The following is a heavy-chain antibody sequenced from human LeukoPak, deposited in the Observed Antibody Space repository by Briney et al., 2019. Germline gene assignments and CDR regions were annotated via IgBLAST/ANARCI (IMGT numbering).Heavy chain of an antibody. V-gene: IGHV4-38-2*01. Sequence: PSETLSLTCVVSGYSISSGYYWGWIRQPPGKGLEWIGSIYHSGSTNYNPSLKSRVTISVDTSKNQFSLKLSSVTAADTAVYYCASLLSGSLAYYWGQGTLVTVSS. CDR1: GYSISSGYY. CDR3: ASLLSGSLAYY. CDR2: IYHSGST. J-gene: IGHJ4*02. D-gene: IGHD2/OR15-2a*01.